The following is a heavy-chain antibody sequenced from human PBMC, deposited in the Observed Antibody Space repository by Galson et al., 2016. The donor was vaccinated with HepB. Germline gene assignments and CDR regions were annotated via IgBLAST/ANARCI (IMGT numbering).Heavy chain of an antibody. D-gene: IGHD4-17*01. Sequence: CAISGDSVSSNSAAWHWIRQSPSRGLEWLGRIYYRPRWYNDYAISVKSRIIINPDTSKNQFSLQLNSVTPEDTAVYYCARADYGDPFDYYNYYGMDVWGQGTTVTVSS. J-gene: IGHJ6*02. CDR1: GDSVSSNSAA. CDR2: IYYRPRWYN. V-gene: IGHV6-1*01. CDR3: ARADYGDPFDYYNYYGMDV.